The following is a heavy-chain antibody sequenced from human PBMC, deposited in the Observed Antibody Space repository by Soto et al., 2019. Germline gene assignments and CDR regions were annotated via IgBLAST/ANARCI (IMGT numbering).Heavy chain of an antibody. J-gene: IGHJ5*02. CDR3: ATRITVFGLLIPPFDA. CDR2: IYYSGST. CDR1: GGSISSYY. V-gene: IGHV4-59*03. Sequence: SETLSLTCTVSGGSISSYYWSWIRQPPGKGLEWIGYIYYSGSTNYNPSLKSRVTISVDTSKNQFSLRLSSVTAADTAIYYCATRITVFGLLIPPFDAWGQGNQVTVSS. D-gene: IGHD3-3*01.